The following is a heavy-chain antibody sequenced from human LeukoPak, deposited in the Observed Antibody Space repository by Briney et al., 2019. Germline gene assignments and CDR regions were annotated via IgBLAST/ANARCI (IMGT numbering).Heavy chain of an antibody. V-gene: IGHV3-33*06. Sequence: PGGSLRLSCAASGFTFSSYGMHWVRQAPGKGLEWVAVIWYDGSNKYYADSVKGRFTISRDNSKNTLYLQMNSLRAEDTAVYYCAKSEYYYDSSGLDFDYWGQGTLVTVSS. CDR2: IWYDGSNK. D-gene: IGHD3-22*01. J-gene: IGHJ4*02. CDR1: GFTFSSYG. CDR3: AKSEYYYDSSGLDFDY.